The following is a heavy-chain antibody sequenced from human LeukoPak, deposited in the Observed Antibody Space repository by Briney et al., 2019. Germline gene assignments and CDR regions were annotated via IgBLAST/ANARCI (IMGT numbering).Heavy chain of an antibody. CDR3: ARRVRGQQLVPNTRFDP. D-gene: IGHD6-13*01. CDR1: GGSISSSNW. V-gene: IGHV4-4*02. J-gene: IGHJ5*02. Sequence: SETLSLTCAVSGGSISSSNWWSWVRQPPGKGLEWIGEINHSGSTNYNPSLKSRVTISVDTSKNQFSLKLSSVTAADTAVYYCARRVRGQQLVPNTRFDPWGQGTLVTVSS. CDR2: INHSGST.